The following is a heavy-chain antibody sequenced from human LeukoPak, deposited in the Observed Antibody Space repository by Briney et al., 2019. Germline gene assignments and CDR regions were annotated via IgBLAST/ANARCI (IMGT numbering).Heavy chain of an antibody. D-gene: IGHD2-15*01. Sequence: GGSLRLSCAASGFSLSIYDMVWVRQAPGKGLEWVSTISGSGNSRYYGDSVKGRFTISRDNPKNTLYLQMNSLRAEDTAVYYCAKDVDQYYFDYWGQGTLATVSS. V-gene: IGHV3-23*01. CDR3: AKDVDQYYFDY. CDR2: ISGSGNSR. J-gene: IGHJ4*02. CDR1: GFSLSIYD.